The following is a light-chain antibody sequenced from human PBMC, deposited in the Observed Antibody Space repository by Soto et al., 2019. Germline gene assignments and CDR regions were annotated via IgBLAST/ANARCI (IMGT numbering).Light chain of an antibody. Sequence: QSALTQPASVSGSPGQSITISCTGTSSDVGRYNYVSWFQQHPGKAPKLMIYEVTNRPSGVSNRFSGSKSGNTASLTISGLQAEDEADYYCSSYTNSGTGVFGGGTKVTVL. CDR1: SSDVGRYNY. V-gene: IGLV2-14*01. CDR3: SSYTNSGTGV. J-gene: IGLJ3*02. CDR2: EVT.